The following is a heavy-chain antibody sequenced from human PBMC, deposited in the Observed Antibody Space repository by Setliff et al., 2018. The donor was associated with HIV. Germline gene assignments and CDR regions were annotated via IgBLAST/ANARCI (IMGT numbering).Heavy chain of an antibody. J-gene: IGHJ3*02. CDR3: ARAYNFWAHFDT. V-gene: IGHV4-59*01. CDR1: GDLSAYT. Sequence: SETLSLTCSVSGDLSAYTWNWIRQSPGKGLEWIGYVYFDETNYNPSLKGRVTIPSDNPRERFSLSLRSVSAADTAVYYCARAYNFWAHFDTWGPGITVTV. CDR2: VYFDET. D-gene: IGHD1-1*01.